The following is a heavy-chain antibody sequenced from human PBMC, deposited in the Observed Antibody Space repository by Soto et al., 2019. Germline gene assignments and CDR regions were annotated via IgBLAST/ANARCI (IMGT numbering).Heavy chain of an antibody. J-gene: IGHJ4*02. D-gene: IGHD2-2*02. CDR3: ARARIHCTSASCYTEFDS. CDR2: IYFSGSI. CDR1: GDSIISRDHY. V-gene: IGHV4-30-4*01. Sequence: KASETLSLTCTVSGDSIISRDHYWSWIRQPPGKGLEWIGYIYFSGSIYSSPSLKSRVTISVDTSQNQFSLKVTSVTAADTAVYYCARARIHCTSASCYTEFDSWGQGILVSVSS.